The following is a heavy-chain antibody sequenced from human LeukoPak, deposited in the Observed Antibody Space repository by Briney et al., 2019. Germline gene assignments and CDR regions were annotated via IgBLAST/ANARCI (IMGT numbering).Heavy chain of an antibody. Sequence: GGSLRLSCAASGFTFSTFSMNWVRQTPGKGLEWVSAISGSGSDIYYADSVKGRFTISRDNPKRSLYLQMNSLRAEDTAVYYCARRTFPNEAFDVWGQGTVVTVSS. D-gene: IGHD1-7*01. J-gene: IGHJ3*01. CDR1: GFTFSTFS. V-gene: IGHV3-21*01. CDR3: ARRTFPNEAFDV. CDR2: ISGSGSDI.